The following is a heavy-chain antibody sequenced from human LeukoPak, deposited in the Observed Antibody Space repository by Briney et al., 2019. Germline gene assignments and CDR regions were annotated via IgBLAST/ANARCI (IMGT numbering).Heavy chain of an antibody. V-gene: IGHV4-61*02. Sequence: SQTLSLTCTVSGGSISRGTYYWTWIRQPAGKGLEWIGRMHISGSTNYNPSLKSRVTISIDRSKNQFSLKLSSVTAADTAVYYCARDTRYCSGINCFRCFDPWGQGTLVSVSS. D-gene: IGHD2-2*01. CDR3: ARDTRYCSGINCFRCFDP. CDR2: MHISGST. J-gene: IGHJ5*02. CDR1: GGSISRGTYY.